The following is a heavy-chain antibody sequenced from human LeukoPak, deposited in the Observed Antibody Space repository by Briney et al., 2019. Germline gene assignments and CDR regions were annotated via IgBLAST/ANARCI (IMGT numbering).Heavy chain of an antibody. Sequence: SETLSLTWSVSGGSISTYYWSWIRQPPGKGLEWIGYIYYSGSTNYNPSLKSRVTISVDTSKNQFSLKLSSVTAADTAVYYCARLRQWPYDAFDIWGQGTMVTVSS. CDR2: IYYSGST. CDR3: ARLRQWPYDAFDI. V-gene: IGHV4-59*08. CDR1: GGSISTYY. D-gene: IGHD6-19*01. J-gene: IGHJ3*02.